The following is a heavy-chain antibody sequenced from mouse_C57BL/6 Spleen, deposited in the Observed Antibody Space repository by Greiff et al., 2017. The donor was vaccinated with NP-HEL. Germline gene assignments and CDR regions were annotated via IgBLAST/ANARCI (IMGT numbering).Heavy chain of an antibody. CDR2: IDPETGGT. J-gene: IGHJ2*01. Sequence: VQLVESGAELVRPGASVTLSCKASGYTFTDYEMHWVKQTPVHGLEWIGAIDPETGGTAYNQKFKGKAILTADKSSSTAYMELRSLTSEDSAVYYCLYSNYGNYWGQGTTLTVSS. CDR3: LYSNYGNY. D-gene: IGHD2-5*01. V-gene: IGHV1-15*01. CDR1: GYTFTDYE.